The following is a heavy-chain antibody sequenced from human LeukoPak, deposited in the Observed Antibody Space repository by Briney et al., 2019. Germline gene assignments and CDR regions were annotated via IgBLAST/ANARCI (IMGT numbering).Heavy chain of an antibody. CDR1: GGTFSSYA. D-gene: IGHD1-26*01. CDR2: IIPILGIA. Sequence: AASVKVSCKASGGTFSSYAISWVRQAPGQGLEWMGRIIPILGIANYAQKFQGRVTITADKSTSTAYMELSSLRSEDTAVYYCARESIVGATIDYWGQGTLVTVSS. J-gene: IGHJ4*02. V-gene: IGHV1-69*04. CDR3: ARESIVGATIDY.